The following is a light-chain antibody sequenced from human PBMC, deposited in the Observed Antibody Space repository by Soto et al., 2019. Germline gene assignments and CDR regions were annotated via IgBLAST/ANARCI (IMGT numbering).Light chain of an antibody. Sequence: DIQMTQSPSSLSASGGDRVAITCRASQTISGFLNWYQQKPGEAPKLLIYAASTLQSGVPSRFSGSRSGTDFTLTISRLEPEDFAVYYCQQYSSSRTFGQGTKVDIK. V-gene: IGKV1-39*01. CDR1: QTISGF. CDR2: AAS. CDR3: QQYSSSRT. J-gene: IGKJ1*01.